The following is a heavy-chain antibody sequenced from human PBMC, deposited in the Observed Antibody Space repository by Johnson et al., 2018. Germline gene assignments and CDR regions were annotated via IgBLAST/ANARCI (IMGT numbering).Heavy chain of an antibody. Sequence: QVQLVQSGAEVKKPGSSVKVSCKASGGTFSSYAISWVRQAPGQGLEWMGGIIPIFGTANYAQKFQGIVTITADESKSTADMELSILRSEDKAVYYCARGHPGNYDYCGMDVWGQGTTVTVSS. CDR2: IIPIFGTA. CDR1: GGTFSSYA. V-gene: IGHV1-69*12. J-gene: IGHJ6*02. CDR3: ARGHPGNYDYCGMDV.